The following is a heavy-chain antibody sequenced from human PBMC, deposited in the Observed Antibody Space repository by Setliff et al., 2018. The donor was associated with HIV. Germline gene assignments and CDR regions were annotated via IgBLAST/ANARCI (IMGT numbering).Heavy chain of an antibody. D-gene: IGHD3-22*01. Sequence: LRLPCAASGFTFSSFDMNWVRQAPGKGLDWVSYMSGSGTTIYYADSVKGRFTISRDNAKNSLYLQMYSLRAEDTAVYYCASGGSYYYDTSGFLDYWGPGTLVTVSS. V-gene: IGHV3-48*03. CDR2: MSGSGTTI. CDR1: GFTFSSFD. J-gene: IGHJ4*02. CDR3: ASGGSYYYDTSGFLDY.